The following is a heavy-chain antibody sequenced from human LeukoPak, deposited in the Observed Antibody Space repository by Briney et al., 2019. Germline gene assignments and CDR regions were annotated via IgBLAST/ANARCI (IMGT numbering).Heavy chain of an antibody. D-gene: IGHD3-10*01. J-gene: IGHJ4*02. V-gene: IGHV4-59*08. CDR3: ARHLLWFGELGSNFDY. CDR1: GGSISSYY. CDR2: IYYSGST. Sequence: SETLSLTCTVSGGSISSYYWSWIRQPPGKGLEWIGYIYYSGSTNYNPSLKSRVTISVDTSKNQFSLKLSSVTAADTAVYYCARHLLWFGELGSNFDYWGQGTLVTVSS.